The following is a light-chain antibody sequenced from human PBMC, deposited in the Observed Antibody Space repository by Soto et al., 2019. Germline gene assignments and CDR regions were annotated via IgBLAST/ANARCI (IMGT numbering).Light chain of an antibody. CDR1: QTISNY. CDR3: QHRNERPFT. CDR2: DSS. J-gene: IGKJ3*01. V-gene: IGKV3-11*01. Sequence: EIVMTQFPATRSVSPGERATLSCRASQTISNYLAWYQQKPGQSPRLLIYDSSNRASGIPARFSGSGSGTDFTLTISSLEPEDVAVYYCQHRNERPFTFGPGTKLEIE.